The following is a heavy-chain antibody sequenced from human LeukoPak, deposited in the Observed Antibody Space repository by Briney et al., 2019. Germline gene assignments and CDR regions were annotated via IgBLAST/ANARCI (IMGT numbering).Heavy chain of an antibody. Sequence: GGSLRLSCAASGFAFSSYWMSWVRQAPGKGLEWVANIKQDGSERYYVDSVKGRFTISRDNAKNSLYLQMNSLRAEDTAVYYCARAGEFYFDYWGQETLVTVSS. J-gene: IGHJ4*02. CDR1: GFAFSSYW. CDR2: IKQDGSER. D-gene: IGHD3-10*01. CDR3: ARAGEFYFDY. V-gene: IGHV3-7*01.